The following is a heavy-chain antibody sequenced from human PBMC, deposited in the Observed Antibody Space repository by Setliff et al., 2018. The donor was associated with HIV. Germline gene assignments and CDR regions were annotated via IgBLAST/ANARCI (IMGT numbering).Heavy chain of an antibody. CDR2: IYSTGDT. CDR3: ARVRLTMIMMVDYFDQ. V-gene: IGHV4-4*07. Sequence: SETLSLTCSVTGGSISNFYWSWIRQPPGKGLEWVGHIYSTGDTNYNPSLKSRVTSSADTSKNQLSLSLTSVTAADTAVYYCARVRLTMIMMVDYFDQWGQGTLVTVSS. D-gene: IGHD3-22*01. CDR1: GGSISNFY. J-gene: IGHJ4*02.